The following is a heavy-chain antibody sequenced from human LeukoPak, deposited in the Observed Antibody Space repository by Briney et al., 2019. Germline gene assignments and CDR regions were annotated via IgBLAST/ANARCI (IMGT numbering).Heavy chain of an antibody. Sequence: APVKVSCKASEYTFSVYHIHWVRQAPGQGLEWMAWINPDSGDTNYAQKFQGRVTMTRDTSISTAYLDLSGLRSDDTAVYFCAREIWYYSQWGQGTLVTVSS. CDR2: INPDSGDT. CDR1: EYTFSVYH. CDR3: AREIWYYSQ. V-gene: IGHV1-2*02. D-gene: IGHD6-13*01. J-gene: IGHJ4*02.